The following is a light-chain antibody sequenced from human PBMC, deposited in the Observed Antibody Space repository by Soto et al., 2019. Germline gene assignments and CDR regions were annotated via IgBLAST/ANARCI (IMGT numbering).Light chain of an antibody. CDR3: QKRSNWPPTT. J-gene: IGKJ5*01. Sequence: EIVIAQSPGTLSVSRGERATLSCRANQAISSNLAWYQQKPGQAPRLLIYGASNRATGIPARFSGSGSGTDFTLTIRRLEPEDFAVYSCQKRSNWPPTTLGQGTRREI. V-gene: IGKV3-11*01. CDR2: GAS. CDR1: QAISSN.